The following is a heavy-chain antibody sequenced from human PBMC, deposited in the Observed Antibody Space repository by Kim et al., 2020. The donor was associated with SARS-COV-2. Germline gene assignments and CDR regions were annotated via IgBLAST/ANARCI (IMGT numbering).Heavy chain of an antibody. CDR2: ISGSGGST. J-gene: IGHJ4*02. D-gene: IGHD3-3*01. Sequence: GGSLRLSCAASGFTFSSYAMSWVRQAPGKGLEWVSAISGSGGSTYYADSVKGRFTISRDNSKNTLYLQMNSLRAEDTAVYYCAKDGKITIFGVVIINFDYWGQGTLVTVSS. CDR1: GFTFSSYA. CDR3: AKDGKITIFGVVIINFDY. V-gene: IGHV3-23*01.